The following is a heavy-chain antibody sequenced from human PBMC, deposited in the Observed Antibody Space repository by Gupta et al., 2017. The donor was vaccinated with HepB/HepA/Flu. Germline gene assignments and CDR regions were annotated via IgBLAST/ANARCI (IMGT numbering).Heavy chain of an antibody. Sequence: EVQLVESGEGLIQPWGSLRLSCGASKFTVPRNYMRWFRQAPGKGLEWVSLIYNGTNTYFADSVKGRFTISRDNSKNTLYLQMNSLRAEDTAVYYCASGRYNWNDVGAFDIWGQGTMVTVSS. J-gene: IGHJ3*02. V-gene: IGHV3-53*01. CDR1: KFTVPRNY. CDR3: ASGRYNWNDVGAFDI. D-gene: IGHD1-1*01. CDR2: IYNGTNT.